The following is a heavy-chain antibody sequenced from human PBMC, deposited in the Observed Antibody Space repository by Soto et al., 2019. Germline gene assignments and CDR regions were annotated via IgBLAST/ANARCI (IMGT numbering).Heavy chain of an antibody. D-gene: IGHD3-3*01. CDR3: ARDPYYDFWSCYYRYSYYMDV. CDR1: GCTFSSYG. CDR2: IWYDGSNK. J-gene: IGHJ6*03. V-gene: IGHV3-33*01. Sequence: QVQLVESGGGVVQPGRSRRLSCAASGCTFSSYGMHWVRQAPGKGLEWVAVIWYDGSNKYYADSVKGRFTISRDNSKNTLYLQMNSLRAEETAVYYCARDPYYDFWSCYYRYSYYMDVWGKGTTVTFSS.